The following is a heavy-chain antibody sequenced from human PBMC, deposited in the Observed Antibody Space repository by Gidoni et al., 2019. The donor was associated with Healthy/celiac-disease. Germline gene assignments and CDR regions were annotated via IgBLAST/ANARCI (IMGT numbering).Heavy chain of an antibody. CDR1: GCTFSSYA. CDR3: ARATIVGDYGTVDY. Sequence: QVQLVASGGGVVQPGKSLRLCCAASGCTFSSYAMHWVRQAPGKGLEWVAVISYDGSNKYYADSVKGRFTISRDNSKNTLYLQMNSLRAEDTAVYYCARATIVGDYGTVDYWGQGTLVTVSS. D-gene: IGHD4-17*01. V-gene: IGHV3-30-3*01. CDR2: ISYDGSNK. J-gene: IGHJ4*02.